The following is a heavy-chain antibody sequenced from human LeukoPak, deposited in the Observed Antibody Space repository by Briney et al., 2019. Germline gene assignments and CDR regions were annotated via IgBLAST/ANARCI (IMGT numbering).Heavy chain of an antibody. D-gene: IGHD3-22*01. Sequence: KPSETLSLTCTVSGGSINSYYWSWIRQPPGKGLEWIGYIYYSGSTNYNPSLKSRVTISVDTSKNQFSLKLSSVTAADTAVYYCARDYYDSSGYYYLDYWGQGTLVTVSS. V-gene: IGHV4-59*12. J-gene: IGHJ4*02. CDR2: IYYSGST. CDR1: GGSINSYY. CDR3: ARDYYDSSGYYYLDY.